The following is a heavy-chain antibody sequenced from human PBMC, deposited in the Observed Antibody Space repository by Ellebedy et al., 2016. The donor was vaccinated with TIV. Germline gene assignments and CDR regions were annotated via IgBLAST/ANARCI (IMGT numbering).Heavy chain of an antibody. Sequence: GESLKISCVASGFTFSDYYMSWIRQAPGKGLEWVSTISTSSSYTKCADSVKGRFTVSRDAAKNSLYLHMNSLKAEETAVYYCVRTGRPWFDYWGQGTLVTVSS. J-gene: IGHJ4*02. CDR2: ISTSSSYT. D-gene: IGHD2-8*02. V-gene: IGHV3-11*06. CDR1: GFTFSDYY. CDR3: VRTGRPWFDY.